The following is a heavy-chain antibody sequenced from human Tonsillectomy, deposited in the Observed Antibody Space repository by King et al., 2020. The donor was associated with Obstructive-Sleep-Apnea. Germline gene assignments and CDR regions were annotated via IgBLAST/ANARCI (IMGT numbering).Heavy chain of an antibody. Sequence: VQLVESGGGLVKPGGSLRLSCAASGFTFNSYSMNWVRQAPGKGLEWVSSISSSSGYIYYADSVKGRFTISRDNAKNSLYLQMNSLRAEDTAVYYCARDPSDVVAATNWFDPWGQGTLVTVSS. V-gene: IGHV3-21*01. CDR3: ARDPSDVVAATNWFDP. CDR1: GFTFNSYS. CDR2: ISSSSGYI. D-gene: IGHD2-15*01. J-gene: IGHJ5*02.